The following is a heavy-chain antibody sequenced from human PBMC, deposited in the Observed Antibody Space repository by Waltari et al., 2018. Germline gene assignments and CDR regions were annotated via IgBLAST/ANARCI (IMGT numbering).Heavy chain of an antibody. D-gene: IGHD3-16*02. CDR3: ARDQLYDGAGPFDP. CDR1: GGSISSSSYY. Sequence: QLQLQESGPGLVKPSETLSLTCTVSGGSISSSSYYWGWIRQPPGKGLERIGSIYYSGSTYYNPSLKSRVTISVDTSKNQFSLKLSSVTAADTAVYYCARDQLYDGAGPFDPWGQGTLVTVSS. V-gene: IGHV4-39*07. J-gene: IGHJ5*02. CDR2: IYYSGST.